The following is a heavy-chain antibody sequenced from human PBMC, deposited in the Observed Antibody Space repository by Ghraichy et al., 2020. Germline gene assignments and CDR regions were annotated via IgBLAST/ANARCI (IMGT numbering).Heavy chain of an antibody. Sequence: SETLSLTCTVSGGSISSYYWSWIRQPPGKGLEWIGYIYYSGSTNYNPSLKSRVTISVDTSKNQFSLKLNSVTAADTAVYYCARHTRGDYDYWGQGTLVTVSS. CDR1: GGSISSYY. V-gene: IGHV4-59*08. CDR2: IYYSGST. CDR3: ARHTRGDYDY. J-gene: IGHJ4*01. D-gene: IGHD2-15*01.